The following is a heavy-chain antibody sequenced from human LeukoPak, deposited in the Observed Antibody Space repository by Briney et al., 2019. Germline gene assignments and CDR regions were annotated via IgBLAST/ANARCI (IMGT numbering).Heavy chain of an antibody. CDR2: ISGSGGST. J-gene: IGHJ1*01. CDR3: AKDYYYDSSGYYYPEYFQH. D-gene: IGHD3-22*01. Sequence: GGSLRLSWAASGFTFSDYYMSWVRQAPGKGLEWVSAISGSGGSTYYADSVKGRFTISRDKSKNTLYLQMNSLRAEDTAVYYCAKDYYYDSSGYYYPEYFQHWGQGTLVTVSS. V-gene: IGHV3-23*01. CDR1: GFTFSDYY.